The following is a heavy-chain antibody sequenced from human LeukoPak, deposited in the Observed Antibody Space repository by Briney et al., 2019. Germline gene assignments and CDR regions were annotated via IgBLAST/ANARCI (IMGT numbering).Heavy chain of an antibody. J-gene: IGHJ4*02. V-gene: IGHV3-48*03. CDR1: GLTLSSYE. Sequence: GGSLRLSCTISGLTLSSYELNWVRQAPGKGLEWVSYMSRSGTTIYYADSVKGRFTISRDNAKNSLYLQMNSLRVEDTAVYYCATRVPHTGYKNWGQGTLVTVSS. CDR2: MSRSGTTI. D-gene: IGHD5-24*01. CDR3: ATRVPHTGYKN.